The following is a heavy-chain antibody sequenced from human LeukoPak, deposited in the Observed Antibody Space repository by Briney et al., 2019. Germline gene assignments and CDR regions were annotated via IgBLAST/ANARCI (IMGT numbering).Heavy chain of an antibody. CDR1: GFTFSSYG. D-gene: IGHD2-2*01. CDR3: ARDGTIVVVPAAAPDY. V-gene: IGHV3-33*01. Sequence: PGGSLRLSCAASGFTFSSYGMHGVRQAPGKGLEGVAVIWYDGSNKYYADSVKGRFTISRDNSKNTLYLQMNSLRAEDTAVYYCARDGTIVVVPAAAPDYWGQGTLVTVSS. CDR2: IWYDGSNK. J-gene: IGHJ4*02.